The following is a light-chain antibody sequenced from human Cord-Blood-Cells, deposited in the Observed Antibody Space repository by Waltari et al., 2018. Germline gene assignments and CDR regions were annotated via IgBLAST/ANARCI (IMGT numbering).Light chain of an antibody. CDR1: QSVSSSY. V-gene: IGKV3-20*01. CDR3: QQYGSSPFT. CDR2: GAS. Sequence: EIVLTQSPGTLSLSPGERATLSCRASQSVSSSYLAWYQQKPGQAPRLLIYGASSRATGIPDRFRGSGSGTDFTLTIRRLEPEDFAVYYCQQYGSSPFTFGPGTKVDIK. J-gene: IGKJ3*01.